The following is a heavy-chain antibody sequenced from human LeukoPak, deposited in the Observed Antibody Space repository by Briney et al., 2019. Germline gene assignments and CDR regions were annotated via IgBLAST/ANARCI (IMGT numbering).Heavy chain of an antibody. CDR2: IYYSGNT. CDR3: ASIAAAGTGDY. Sequence: SETLSLTCTVSGGSISSSIYYWGWSRQPPGNGLEWIGSIYYSGNTYYNPSLKSRVTISVDTSKNQFSLKLSSATAADTAVYYCASIAAAGTGDYWGQGTLVTVPS. V-gene: IGHV4-39*07. D-gene: IGHD6-13*01. CDR1: GGSISSSIYY. J-gene: IGHJ4*02.